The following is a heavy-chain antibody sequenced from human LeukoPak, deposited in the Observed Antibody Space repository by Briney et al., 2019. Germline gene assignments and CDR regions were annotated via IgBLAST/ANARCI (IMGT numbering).Heavy chain of an antibody. CDR1: GFTFSDYY. CDR2: ISGISSNI. J-gene: IGHJ4*02. CDR3: VRYPSSTRMLFDY. V-gene: IGHV3-11*04. D-gene: IGHD2-2*01. Sequence: GGSLRLSCAASGFTFSDYYMTWIRQAPGKRLEWVSYISGISSNIQYADSVKGRFTISRDNAKDSLYLQMNSLRAEDTAIYYCVRYPSSTRMLFDYWGQGTLVTVSS.